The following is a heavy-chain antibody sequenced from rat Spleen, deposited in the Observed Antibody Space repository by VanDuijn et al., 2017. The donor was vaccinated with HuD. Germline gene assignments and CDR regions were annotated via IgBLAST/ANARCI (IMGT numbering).Heavy chain of an antibody. CDR3: TTGLQ. D-gene: IGHD1-1*01. CDR1: GFTFSNYG. V-gene: IGHV5-19*01. CDR2: ISAGGDSS. J-gene: IGHJ2*01. Sequence: EVQLVESGGGLVQPGRSLKLSCAASGFTFSNYGMHWIRQAPTKGLEWVASISAGGDSSYYRDSVKGRFAISRDNAKNTLYLQMDSLRSEDTATYYCTTGLQWGQGVMVTVSS.